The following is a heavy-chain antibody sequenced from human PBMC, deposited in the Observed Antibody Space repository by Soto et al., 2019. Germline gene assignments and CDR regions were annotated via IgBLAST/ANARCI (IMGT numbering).Heavy chain of an antibody. CDR1: GFTFSSYS. CDR3: ARESTSCNWDDVWFSWFDP. Sequence: GGSLRLSCAASGFTFSSYSMNWVRQAPGKGLEWVSYISSSSSTIYYADSVKGRFTISRDNAKNSLYLQMNSLRAEDTAVYYCARESTSCNWDDVWFSWFDPWGQGTLVTVSS. V-gene: IGHV3-48*01. J-gene: IGHJ5*02. CDR2: ISSSSSTI. D-gene: IGHD1-1*01.